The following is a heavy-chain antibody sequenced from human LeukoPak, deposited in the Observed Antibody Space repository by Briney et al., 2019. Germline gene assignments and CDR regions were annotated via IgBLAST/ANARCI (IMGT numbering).Heavy chain of an antibody. CDR3: AKLVGLGLTVRDY. D-gene: IGHD3-16*01. Sequence: PGGSLRLSCAASGFTFSNFAMTWVRQAPGKGLEWVSVITANGDNTDYADPVKGRFTISRDNARGTLYLQMGSLRAEDTALYYCAKLVGLGLTVRDYWGQGTLVTVSS. CDR1: GFTFSNFA. J-gene: IGHJ4*02. CDR2: ITANGDNT. V-gene: IGHV3-23*01.